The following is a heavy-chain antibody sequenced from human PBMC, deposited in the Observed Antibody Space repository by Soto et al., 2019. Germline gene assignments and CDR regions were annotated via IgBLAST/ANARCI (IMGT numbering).Heavy chain of an antibody. J-gene: IGHJ6*02. D-gene: IGHD3-10*01. CDR1: GGTFSSYA. CDR2: IIPIFGTA. Sequence: GASVKVSCKASGGTFSSYAISWLRQAPGQGHEWMGGIIPIFGTANYAQKFQGRVTITADESTSTAYMELSSLRSEDTAVYYCAIDSVYGSGTCYKSRSCPYYYNGMDVWGQGXTVTVYS. CDR3: AIDSVYGSGTCYKSRSCPYYYNGMDV. V-gene: IGHV1-69*13.